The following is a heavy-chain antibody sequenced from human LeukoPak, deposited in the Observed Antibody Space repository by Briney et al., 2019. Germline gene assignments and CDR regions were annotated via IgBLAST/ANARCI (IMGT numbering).Heavy chain of an antibody. D-gene: IGHD6-25*01. V-gene: IGHV7-4-1*02. Sequence: GASVKVSCKASGYTFTNYAMNWMRQAPGQGLEWMGWINIHTGNPTYAQGFTGRFVFSLDTSVSTAYLQISSLESEDTAMYYCMTGGGYRFAYWGQGTLVTVSS. J-gene: IGHJ4*02. CDR2: INIHTGNP. CDR1: GYTFTNYA. CDR3: MTGGGYRFAY.